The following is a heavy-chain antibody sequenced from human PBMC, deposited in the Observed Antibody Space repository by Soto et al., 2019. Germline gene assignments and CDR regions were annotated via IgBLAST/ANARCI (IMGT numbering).Heavy chain of an antibody. CDR2: IYYSGST. V-gene: IGHV4-59*01. CDR3: ARRGYSYGFPSTHFDY. D-gene: IGHD5-18*01. Sequence: SETLSLTCTVSGGSISSYYWSWIRQPPGKGLEWIGYIYYSGSTNYNPSLKSRVTISVDTSKNQFSLKLSSVTAADTAVYYCARRGYSYGFPSTHFDYWRQGTLVTVSS. CDR1: GGSISSYY. J-gene: IGHJ4*02.